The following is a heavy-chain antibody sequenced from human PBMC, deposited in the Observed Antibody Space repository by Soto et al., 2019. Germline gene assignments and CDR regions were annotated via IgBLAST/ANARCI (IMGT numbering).Heavy chain of an antibody. CDR1: GFTFSSYG. CDR2: ISYDGSNK. D-gene: IGHD3-22*01. J-gene: IGHJ4*02. CDR3: AKDRARGITMIVVVTPIDY. Sequence: GGSLRLSCAASGFTFSSYGMHWVRQAPGKGLEWVAVISYDGSNKYHADSVKGRFTISRDNSKNTLYLQMNSLRAEDTAVYYCAKDRARGITMIVVVTPIDYWGQGTLVTVSS. V-gene: IGHV3-30*18.